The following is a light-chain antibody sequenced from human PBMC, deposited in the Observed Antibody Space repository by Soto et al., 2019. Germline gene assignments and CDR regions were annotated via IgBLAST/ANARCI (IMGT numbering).Light chain of an antibody. V-gene: IGKV1-5*01. CDR2: DAS. Sequence: DIQMTQSPSTLSASLGDRVTISCRASQSINNWLAWYQQKPGKAPKLLIYDASSLESGVPSRFSGSGSGTEFPLTISRLQPDDFATYYCHQYNSYSRTFRQGTKVDIK. CDR1: QSINNW. J-gene: IGKJ1*01. CDR3: HQYNSYSRT.